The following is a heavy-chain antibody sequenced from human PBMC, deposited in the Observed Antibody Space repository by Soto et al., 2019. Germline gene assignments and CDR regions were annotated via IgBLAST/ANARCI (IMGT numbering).Heavy chain of an antibody. CDR1: GFTFSSYG. V-gene: IGHV3-30*03. Sequence: GGSLRLSCAASGFTFSSYGMHWVRQAPGKGLEWVAVISYDGSNKYYADSVKGRFTISRDNSKNTLYLQMNSLRAEDTAVYYCAVVAATATVDYWGQGTLFTVSS. CDR3: AVVAATATVDY. D-gene: IGHD2-15*01. J-gene: IGHJ4*02. CDR2: ISYDGSNK.